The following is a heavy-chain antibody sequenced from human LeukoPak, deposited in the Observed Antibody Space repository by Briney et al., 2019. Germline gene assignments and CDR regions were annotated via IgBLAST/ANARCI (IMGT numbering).Heavy chain of an antibody. J-gene: IGHJ4*02. CDR1: GGSISSYY. V-gene: IGHV4-59*01. Sequence: SETLSLTCTVSGGSISSYYWSWIRQPPGKGLEWIGYIYYSGSTNYNPSLKSRVTISVDTSKNQFSLKLSSVTAADTAVYYCARVSNKAYSYGLDYWGQGTLVTVSS. D-gene: IGHD5-18*01. CDR3: ARVSNKAYSYGLDY. CDR2: IYYSGST.